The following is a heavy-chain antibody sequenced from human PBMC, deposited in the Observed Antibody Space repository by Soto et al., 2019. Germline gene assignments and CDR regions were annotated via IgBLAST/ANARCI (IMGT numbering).Heavy chain of an antibody. CDR2: ISSNSAYI. D-gene: IGHD6-13*01. V-gene: IGHV3-21*01. CDR1: GFTFRSFT. Sequence: SGGSLRLSCAASGFTFRSFTMNWVRQAPGKGLEWVSTISSNSAYIYYTDALRGRFTISRDNAKNSLHLQMNSLRAEDTAVYYCTRDASRDSSARGWFDPWGPGTLVTVSS. CDR3: TRDASRDSSARGWFDP. J-gene: IGHJ5*02.